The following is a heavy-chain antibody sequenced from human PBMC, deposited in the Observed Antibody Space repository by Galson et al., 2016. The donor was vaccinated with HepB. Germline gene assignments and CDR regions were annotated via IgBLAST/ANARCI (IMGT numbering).Heavy chain of an antibody. CDR1: GASISSGGYY. CDR3: ARRPFSIWGLDY. J-gene: IGHJ4*02. Sequence: TLSLTCTVSGASISSGGYYWSWIRQHPGKGLEWIGSISHSGSAYYNPSLRSRVSISVDTSKNQSSLSLTSLTAADTAVYYCARRPFSIWGLDYWGQGTLVTVSS. V-gene: IGHV4-31*03. D-gene: IGHD3-16*01. CDR2: ISHSGSA.